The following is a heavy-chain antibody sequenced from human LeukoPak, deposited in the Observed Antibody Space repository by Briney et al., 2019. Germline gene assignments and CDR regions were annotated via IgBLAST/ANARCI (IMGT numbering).Heavy chain of an antibody. Sequence: GGSLRLSCTASGCTFSNYGMHGVRQAPGKGLEWVAVISYDGSNEYYADSVKGRFTISRANSKNTLFLQMNSLRTEDTAVYHCAKVALFSGYYPPFDYWGQGTLVTVSS. J-gene: IGHJ4*02. CDR2: ISYDGSNE. CDR3: AKVALFSGYYPPFDY. D-gene: IGHD3-22*01. V-gene: IGHV3-30*18. CDR1: GCTFSNYG.